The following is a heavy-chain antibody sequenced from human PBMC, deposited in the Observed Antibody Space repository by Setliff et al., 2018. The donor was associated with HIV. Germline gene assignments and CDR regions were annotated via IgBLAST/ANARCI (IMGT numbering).Heavy chain of an antibody. CDR1: GGYMSSTIDE. V-gene: IGHV4-39*02. CDR2: IYYTGGT. CDR3: ARGSSGSHRTEYDGAFDI. J-gene: IGHJ3*02. Sequence: SETLSLTCTVSGGYMSSTIDEWGWNRKPPGTGLTWLGSIYYTGGTYYNRSLKSRVTISVDTSKNQFSLRMSSVTAADSGVYDCARGSSGSHRTEYDGAFDIWGQGAVVTVSS. D-gene: IGHD6-25*01.